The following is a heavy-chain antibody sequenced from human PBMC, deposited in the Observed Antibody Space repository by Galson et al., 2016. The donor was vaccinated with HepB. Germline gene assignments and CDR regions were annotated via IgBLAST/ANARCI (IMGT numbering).Heavy chain of an antibody. V-gene: IGHV3-73*01. CDR1: GFTFGDYA. D-gene: IGHD6-6*01. J-gene: IGHJ6*02. Sequence: SLRLSCAASGFTFGDYAMSWFRQAPGKGLEWVGRIRSKANSYATAYAASVKGRFTISRDDSNNTAYLQMNSLKTEDTAVYYCTSTSSYYYYYGFDVWGQGTAVTVSS. CDR3: TSTSSYYYYYGFDV. CDR2: IRSKANSYAT.